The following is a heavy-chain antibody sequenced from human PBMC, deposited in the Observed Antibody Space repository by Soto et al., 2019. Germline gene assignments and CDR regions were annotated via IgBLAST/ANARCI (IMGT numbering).Heavy chain of an antibody. D-gene: IGHD6-13*01. J-gene: IGHJ4*02. CDR2: IFYSGST. Sequence: QVQLQESGPGLVKPSQTLSLICTVSGGSINSGGYYWNWIRQHPGKGLEWFGYIFYSGSTYYNPFLRSLVTISADTSENQSSRNLSSVTAADMSVYFWARGYRQSGYSSSWVFDYWGQGTLVNVSS. CDR3: ARGYRQSGYSSSWVFDY. V-gene: IGHV4-31*01. CDR1: GGSINSGGYY.